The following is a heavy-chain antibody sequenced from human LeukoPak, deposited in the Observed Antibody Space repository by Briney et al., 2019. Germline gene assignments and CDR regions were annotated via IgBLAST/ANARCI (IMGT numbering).Heavy chain of an antibody. Sequence: GGSLRLSCAASGFTFDDYAMHWVRQAPGKGLEWVSGISWNSGSIGYADSVKGRFTISRDNAKNSLYLQMNSLRAEDTAVYYCARDRSGSASWPQIRAFYYMDVWGKGTTVT. CDR3: ARDRSGSASWPQIRAFYYMDV. CDR2: ISWNSGSI. V-gene: IGHV3-9*01. J-gene: IGHJ6*03. CDR1: GFTFDDYA. D-gene: IGHD2-2*01.